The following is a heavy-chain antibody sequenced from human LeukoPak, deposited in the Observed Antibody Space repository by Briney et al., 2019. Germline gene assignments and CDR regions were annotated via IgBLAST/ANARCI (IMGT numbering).Heavy chain of an antibody. CDR2: IWYEGSNK. J-gene: IGHJ6*02. Sequence: GRSLRLSCPASGFTFSSYGMHWVRQAPGKGLEWVAVIWYEGSNKYYGDSVKGRFTISRHNSKNTLYLQMNSLRAEDTAVYYCARDKRYYYGMDVWGQGTTVTVSS. V-gene: IGHV3-33*01. CDR3: ARDKRYYYGMDV. CDR1: GFTFSSYG.